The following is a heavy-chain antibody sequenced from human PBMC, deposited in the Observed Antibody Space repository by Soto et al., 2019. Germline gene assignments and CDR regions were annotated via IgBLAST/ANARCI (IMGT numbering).Heavy chain of an antibody. D-gene: IGHD5-12*01. J-gene: IGHJ6*02. Sequence: QVQLVESGGGVVQPGRSLRLSCAASRFTFSSYGMHWVRQAPGKGLEWVAVISYDGSNKYYADSVKGRFTISRDNSKNTLYLQMNSLRAEDTAVYYCAKEVVATIFHYYYGMDVWGQGTTVTVSS. CDR3: AKEVVATIFHYYYGMDV. CDR1: RFTFSSYG. CDR2: ISYDGSNK. V-gene: IGHV3-30*18.